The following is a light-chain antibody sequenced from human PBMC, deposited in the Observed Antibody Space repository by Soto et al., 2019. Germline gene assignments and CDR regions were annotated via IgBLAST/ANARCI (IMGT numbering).Light chain of an antibody. Sequence: EIVLTQSPATLSLSLGERATLYCRASQSIGSYLAWYQHKLGQPPRLLIYDASNRATGIPVRFSGSGSGTDFTLTISSLEPEDFAVYYCQQYVTSSPRTFGQGTKVDIK. CDR1: QSIGSY. V-gene: IGKV3-11*01. CDR3: QQYVTSSPRT. J-gene: IGKJ1*01. CDR2: DAS.